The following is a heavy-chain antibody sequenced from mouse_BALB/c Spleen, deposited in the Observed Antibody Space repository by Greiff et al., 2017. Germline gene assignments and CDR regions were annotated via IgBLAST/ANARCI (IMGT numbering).Heavy chain of an antibody. J-gene: IGHJ4*01. D-gene: IGHD3-3*01. V-gene: IGHV14-3*02. CDR1: GFNIKDTY. CDR3: AREGLGRDYAMDY. Sequence: VQLQQSGAELVKPGASVKLSCTASGFNIKDTYMHWVKQRPEQGLEWIGRIDPANGNTKYDPKFQGKATITADTSSNTAYLQLSSLTSEDTAVYYCAREGLGRDYAMDYWGQGTSVTVSS. CDR2: IDPANGNT.